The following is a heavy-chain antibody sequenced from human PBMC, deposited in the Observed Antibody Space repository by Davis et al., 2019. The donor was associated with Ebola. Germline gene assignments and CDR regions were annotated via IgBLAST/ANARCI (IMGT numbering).Heavy chain of an antibody. CDR1: GGSISSYY. V-gene: IGHV4-4*07. CDR2: IYTSGST. CDR3: ARFTRNNHNPYAFDI. D-gene: IGHD1-14*01. J-gene: IGHJ3*02. Sequence: PSETLSLTCTVSGGSISSYYWSWIRQPAGKGLEWIGRIYTSGSTNYNPSLKSRVTMSVDTSKNQFSLKLSSVTAADTAVYYCARFTRNNHNPYAFDIWGQGTMVTVSS.